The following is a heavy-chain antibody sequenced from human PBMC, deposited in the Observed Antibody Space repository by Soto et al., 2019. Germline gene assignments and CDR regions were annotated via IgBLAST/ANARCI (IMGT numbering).Heavy chain of an antibody. V-gene: IGHV4-30-2*01. Sequence: KPSETLSLTCAVSGGSISSGGYSWSWIRQPPGKGLEWIGYIYHTGNTYYNPSLESRVTMSVDRSKNQLSLEVTSVTAADTAVYYCERFRGSDILDLWGQGSLVTVYS. CDR2: IYHTGNT. D-gene: IGHD3-9*01. CDR3: ERFRGSDILDL. CDR1: GGSISSGGYS. J-gene: IGHJ5*02.